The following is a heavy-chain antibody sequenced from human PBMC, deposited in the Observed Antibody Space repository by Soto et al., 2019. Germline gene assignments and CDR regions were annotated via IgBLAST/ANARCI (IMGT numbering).Heavy chain of an antibody. J-gene: IGHJ3*01. V-gene: IGHV3-9*01. Sequence: VQLVESGGGLEQPGRSLRLSCAGSGFTFDDYALHWVRQVPRKGLEWVSGISWNGKEIGYADSVKGRFIVSSDNAKNSLYLQLNSLRVEDTALYFCVKDSSWAPRILHFWGQGTRVTVSS. CDR3: VKDSSWAPRILHF. CDR1: GFTFDDYA. CDR2: ISWNGKEI. D-gene: IGHD3-16*01.